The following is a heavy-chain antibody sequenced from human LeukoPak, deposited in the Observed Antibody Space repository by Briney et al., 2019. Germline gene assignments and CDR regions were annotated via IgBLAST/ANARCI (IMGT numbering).Heavy chain of an antibody. J-gene: IGHJ4*02. CDR3: ARAASLYCSGGSCYFDY. CDR2: ISSSSSYI. Sequence: GGSLRLSCAASGFTFNSYSMNWVRQAPGKGLEWVSSISSSSSYIYYADSVKGRFTISRGNAKNSLYLQMNSLRAEDTAVYYCARAASLYCSGGSCYFDYWGQGTLVTVSS. D-gene: IGHD2-15*01. CDR1: GFTFNSYS. V-gene: IGHV3-21*01.